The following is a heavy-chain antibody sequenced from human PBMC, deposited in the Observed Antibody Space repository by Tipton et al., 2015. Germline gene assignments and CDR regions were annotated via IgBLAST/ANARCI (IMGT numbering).Heavy chain of an antibody. V-gene: IGHV3-23*01. CDR1: GLTFARYA. J-gene: IGHJ4*02. D-gene: IGHD4-11*01. CDR3: AKRGTVTTGVDY. Sequence: SLRLSCAASGLTFARYAMSWVRQAPGKGLEWVSAISGSGGRTYYTDSVKGRFTISRDNSRNTLYLQMNSLRAEDTAVYYCAKRGTVTTGVDYWGQGTLVTVSS. CDR2: ISGSGGRT.